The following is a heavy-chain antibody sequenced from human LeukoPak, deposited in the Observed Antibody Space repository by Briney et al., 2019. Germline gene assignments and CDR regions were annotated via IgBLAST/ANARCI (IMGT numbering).Heavy chain of an antibody. Sequence: GRSLRLSCAASGFTFNTNPMNWVRQAPGKGLEWVSGISDTGGDTKSADSVKGRFTISRDNSKNTLYLQMNSLRDDDTAIYCCTKTTRPLGALDHWGQGTLVTVSS. J-gene: IGHJ4*02. CDR2: ISDTGGDT. CDR1: GFTFNTNP. V-gene: IGHV3-23*01. CDR3: TKTTRPLGALDH. D-gene: IGHD1-26*01.